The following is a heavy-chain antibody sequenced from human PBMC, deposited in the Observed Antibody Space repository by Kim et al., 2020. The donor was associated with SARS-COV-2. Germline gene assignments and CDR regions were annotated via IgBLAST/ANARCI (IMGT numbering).Heavy chain of an antibody. CDR2: IYSGGSST. V-gene: IGHV3-23*03. Sequence: GGSLRLSCAASGFTFSSYAMSWVRQAPGKGLEWVSVIYSGGSSTSYADSVKGRFTISRDNSKNTLYLQMNSLRAEDTAVYYCAKTQWPLFDYWGQGTLVT. CDR1: GFTFSSYA. J-gene: IGHJ4*02. D-gene: IGHD6-19*01. CDR3: AKTQWPLFDY.